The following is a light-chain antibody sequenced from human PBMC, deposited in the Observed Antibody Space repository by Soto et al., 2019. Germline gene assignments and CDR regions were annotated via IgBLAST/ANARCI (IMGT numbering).Light chain of an antibody. V-gene: IGKV1-39*01. CDR3: QQTYSTPRT. CDR1: QSISTF. CDR2: TAS. Sequence: DIQMTQSPSSLSASLGDRVTITCRASQSISTFLNWYQQKPGKAPKLLIYTASNLESGVPSQFSGSGSGTDFTLTISSLQDEDFASYYCQQTYSTPRTFGQGTKVEIK. J-gene: IGKJ1*01.